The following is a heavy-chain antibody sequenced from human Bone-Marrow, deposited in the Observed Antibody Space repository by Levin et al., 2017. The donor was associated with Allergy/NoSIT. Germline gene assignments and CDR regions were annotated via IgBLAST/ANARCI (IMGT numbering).Heavy chain of an antibody. J-gene: IGHJ4*02. D-gene: IGHD3-9*01. CDR3: AKPSPYDILTGYYRDYYFDY. V-gene: IGHV3-23*01. CDR1: GFTFSSYA. CDR2: ISGSGGST. Sequence: GGSLRLSCAASGFTFSSYAMSWVRQAPGKGLEWVSAISGSGGSTYYADSVKGRFTISRDNSKNTLYLQMNSLRAEDTAVYYCAKPSPYDILTGYYRDYYFDYWGQGTLVTVSS.